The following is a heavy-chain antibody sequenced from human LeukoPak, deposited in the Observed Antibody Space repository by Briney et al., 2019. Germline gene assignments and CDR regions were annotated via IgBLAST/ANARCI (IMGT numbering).Heavy chain of an antibody. CDR3: ASVMTRDAFDI. V-gene: IGHV4-4*02. CDR1: GGSISSSNW. J-gene: IGHJ3*02. CDR2: IYHSGST. Sequence: PSGTLSLTCAVSGGSISSSNWWSWVRQPPGKGLEWIGEIYHSGSTNYNPSLKSRLTISVDTSNNQFSLRLSSVTAADTAMYYCASVMTRDAFDIWGQGTMVTVSS.